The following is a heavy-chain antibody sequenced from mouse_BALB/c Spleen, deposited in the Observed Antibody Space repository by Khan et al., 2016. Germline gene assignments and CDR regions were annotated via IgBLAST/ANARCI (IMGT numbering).Heavy chain of an antibody. CDR3: ARATLLRLLAY. V-gene: IGHV9-2-1*01. Sequence: QTELVQSGPELKKPGETVKISCKASGYTFTDYSMHWVKQTPGKGLKWMGWINTETGEPTYADDFKGRFAFSLETSASTAYLQLTNLKNEDTAKYFCARATLLRLLAYWGQGTLVTVSA. CDR1: GYTFTDYS. D-gene: IGHD1-2*01. J-gene: IGHJ3*01. CDR2: INTETGEP.